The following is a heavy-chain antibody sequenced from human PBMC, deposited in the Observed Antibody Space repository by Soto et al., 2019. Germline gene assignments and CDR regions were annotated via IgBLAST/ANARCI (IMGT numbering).Heavy chain of an antibody. D-gene: IGHD6-19*01. J-gene: IGHJ6*02. CDR1: GFTFSGHA. V-gene: IGHV3-33*01. Sequence: QVQVVESGGGVVQPGRSLRLSCAASGFTFSGHAMHWVRQPPGKGLEWVAQIWYDGSNKYYADSVKGRFTISRDNSKKTLYVHKDRLRVEDTAVYYCARDGQSMAPYALDVWGQGPSFTVSS. CDR3: ARDGQSMAPYALDV. CDR2: IWYDGSNK.